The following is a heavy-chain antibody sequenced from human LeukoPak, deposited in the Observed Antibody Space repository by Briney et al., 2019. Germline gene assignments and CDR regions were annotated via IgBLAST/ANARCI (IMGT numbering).Heavy chain of an antibody. CDR2: INQDGSEK. CDR1: GFTFSSYW. V-gene: IGHV3-7*04. CDR3: ARVPPPYYYDSSGYYGARGY. J-gene: IGHJ4*02. D-gene: IGHD3-22*01. Sequence: PGGSLRLSCAASGFTFSSYWMSWVRQAPGKGLEWVANINQDGSEKYYVDSVKGRFTISRDNAKNSLYLQMNSLRAEDTAVYYCARVPPPYYYDSSGYYGARGYWGQGTLVTVSS.